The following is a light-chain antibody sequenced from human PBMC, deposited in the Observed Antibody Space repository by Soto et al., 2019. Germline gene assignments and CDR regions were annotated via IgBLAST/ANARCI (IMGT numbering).Light chain of an antibody. Sequence: EIVLTQSPGTLSLSPGERATLSCRASQSVSSSYLAWYQQKPGQAPRLLIYGASSRTTRIPDRFSGSGSVTDCTLTISRLETEDFAVYYCQQYGSSPPITFGQGTRLEIK. CDR3: QQYGSSPPIT. V-gene: IGKV3-20*01. J-gene: IGKJ5*01. CDR1: QSVSSSY. CDR2: GAS.